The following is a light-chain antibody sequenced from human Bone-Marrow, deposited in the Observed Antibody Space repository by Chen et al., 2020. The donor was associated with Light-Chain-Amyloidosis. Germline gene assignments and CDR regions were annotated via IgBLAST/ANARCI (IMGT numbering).Light chain of an antibody. CDR3: SSYTITNTLV. CDR1: SSDVGGDNH. Sequence: QPALTQPASGSGSPGQSITISCPGTSSDVGGDNHVSWYQQHPDKAAKLMIYEVTNRPSWVPDRFSGSKSDNTASLTISGLQTEDEADYFCSSYTITNTLVFGSGTRVTVL. V-gene: IGLV2-14*01. J-gene: IGLJ1*01. CDR2: EVT.